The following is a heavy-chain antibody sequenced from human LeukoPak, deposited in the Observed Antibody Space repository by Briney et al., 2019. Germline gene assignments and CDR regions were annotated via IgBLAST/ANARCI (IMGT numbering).Heavy chain of an antibody. CDR1: GFTFNYYN. D-gene: IGHD1-26*01. J-gene: IGHJ6*03. CDR2: VTSSGAYI. V-gene: IGHV3-21*01. CDR3: ARDPYSGNYGNYYYYYMDV. Sequence: GGSLRLSCAASGFTFNYYNMNWVRQAPGKAVEWVSSVTSSGAYIFYADSVRGRFTISRDNAKDSLYLQMNSLGPEDTAVYYCARDPYSGNYGNYYYYYMDVWGKGTTVTISS.